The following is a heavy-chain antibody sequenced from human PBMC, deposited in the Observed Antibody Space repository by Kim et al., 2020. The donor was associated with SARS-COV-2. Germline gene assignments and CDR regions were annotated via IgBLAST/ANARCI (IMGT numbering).Heavy chain of an antibody. J-gene: IGHJ4*02. CDR2: IYYSGST. CDR1: GGSISSYY. V-gene: IGHV4-59*01. D-gene: IGHD5-12*01. Sequence: SETLSLTCTVSGGSISSYYWSWIRQPPGKGLEWIGYIYYSGSTNYNPSLKSRVTISVDTSKNQFSLKLSSVTAADTAVYYCARGRVYRDGYNYPYYFDYWGQGTLVTVSS. CDR3: ARGRVYRDGYNYPYYFDY.